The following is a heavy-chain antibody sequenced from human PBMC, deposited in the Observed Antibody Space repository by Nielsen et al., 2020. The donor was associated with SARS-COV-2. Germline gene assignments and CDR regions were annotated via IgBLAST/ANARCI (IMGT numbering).Heavy chain of an antibody. CDR2: INAGNGNA. CDR3: ARDQEWLRYCYYYGMDV. Sequence: WVRPAPGLGLVWMGWINAGNGNAKYSQKVQGRVTITRDTSASTAYMELSSLRSEDTAVYYCARDQEWLRYCYYYGMDVWGQGTTVTVSS. V-gene: IGHV1-3*01. D-gene: IGHD5-12*01. J-gene: IGHJ6*02.